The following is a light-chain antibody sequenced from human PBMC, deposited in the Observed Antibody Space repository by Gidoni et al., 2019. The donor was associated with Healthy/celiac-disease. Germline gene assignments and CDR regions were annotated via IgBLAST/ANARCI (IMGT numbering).Light chain of an antibody. Sequence: SYELTQPPPLSVSPGQTASITCSGDKLGDKYACWYQQKPGQSPVLVIYQDSKLPSGIPARVSGSNTGNTATLTVSGTQAKDEADYCCQAWDSSTAVFGGGTKLTVL. V-gene: IGLV3-1*01. CDR2: QDS. J-gene: IGLJ2*01. CDR3: QAWDSSTAV. CDR1: KLGDKY.